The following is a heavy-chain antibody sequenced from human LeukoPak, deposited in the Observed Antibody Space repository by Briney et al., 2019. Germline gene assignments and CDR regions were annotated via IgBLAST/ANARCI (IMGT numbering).Heavy chain of an antibody. D-gene: IGHD2-15*01. CDR2: INHSGRT. CDR1: GGSFSDYF. J-gene: IGHJ4*02. Sequence: SETLSLTCAVYGGSFSDYFWGWIRQPPGKGLEWIGEINHSGRTYYNPSLKSRVTMSLDTSKNQFSLKLNSVTAADTALYFCARDGEGDEGWDYWSQGTLVTVSS. CDR3: ARDGEGDEGWDY. V-gene: IGHV4-34*01.